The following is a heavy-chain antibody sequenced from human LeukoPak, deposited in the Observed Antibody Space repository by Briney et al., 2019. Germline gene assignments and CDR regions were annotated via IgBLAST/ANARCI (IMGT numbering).Heavy chain of an antibody. J-gene: IGHJ4*02. V-gene: IGHV5-51*01. Sequence: GESLKISCKASGYSFSSYWIAWVRQMPGKGLEWMGIIYPGDSEIRYSPSFRGQVTISADKSTSTAYLQWSRLRASDTAIYYCARHEGSGSYYSYWGQGTLVTVSS. D-gene: IGHD1-26*01. CDR1: GYSFSSYW. CDR3: ARHEGSGSYYSY. CDR2: IYPGDSEI.